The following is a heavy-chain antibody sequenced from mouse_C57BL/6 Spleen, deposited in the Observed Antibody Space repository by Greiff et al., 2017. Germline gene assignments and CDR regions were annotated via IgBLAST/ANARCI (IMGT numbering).Heavy chain of an antibody. J-gene: IGHJ2*01. Sequence: QVQLQQSGAELVKPGASVKISCKASGYAFSSYWMNWVKQRPGKGLEWIGQIYPGDGDTNDNGKFKGKATLTADKSSSTAYMQLSSLTSEDSAVYFCARWGYYGSSYRDYWGQGTTLTVSS. V-gene: IGHV1-80*01. CDR3: ARWGYYGSSYRDY. CDR1: GYAFSSYW. CDR2: IYPGDGDT. D-gene: IGHD1-1*01.